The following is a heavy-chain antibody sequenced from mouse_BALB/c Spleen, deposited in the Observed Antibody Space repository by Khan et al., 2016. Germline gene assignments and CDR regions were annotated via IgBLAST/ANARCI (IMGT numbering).Heavy chain of an antibody. J-gene: IGHJ4*01. V-gene: IGHV1-7*01. CDR1: GYTFTSYW. CDR2: INPSTGYT. CDR3: AREEVRRVYYYAMDY. D-gene: IGHD2-14*01. Sequence: QVQLQQSGAELAKPGASVKMSCKASGYTFTSYWMHWVKQRPGQGLEWIGYINPSTGYTEYNQKFKDKATLTADKSSSTAYMQLSSLTSEDSAVXYCAREEVRRVYYYAMDYWGQGTSVTVSS.